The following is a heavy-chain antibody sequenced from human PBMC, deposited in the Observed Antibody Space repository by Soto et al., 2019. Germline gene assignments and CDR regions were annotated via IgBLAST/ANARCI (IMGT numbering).Heavy chain of an antibody. J-gene: IGHJ4*02. CDR1: GYTFTSYG. D-gene: IGHD1-1*01. CDR3: ARDVNEREPSGPAEAPDY. V-gene: IGHV1-18*01. CDR2: ISAYNGNT. Sequence: ASVKVSCKASGYTFTSYGISWVRQAPGQGLEWMGWISAYNGNTNYAQKFQGRVTMTTDTSTSTVYMELRSLRSEDTAVYYCARDVNEREPSGPAEAPDYWGQGTLVTVSS.